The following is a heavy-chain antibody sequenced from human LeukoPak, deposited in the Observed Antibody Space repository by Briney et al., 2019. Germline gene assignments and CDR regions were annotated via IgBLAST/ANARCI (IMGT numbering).Heavy chain of an antibody. CDR2: IYTSGST. J-gene: IGHJ6*03. V-gene: IGHV4-61*02. CDR1: GGSISSGSYY. CDR3: ARVKSRITMVRGVIAYYYYYMDV. Sequence: PSQTLSLTCTVSGGSISSGSYYWSWIRQPAGKGLEWIGRIYTSGSTNYNPSLKSRVTMSVDTSKNQFSLKLSSVTAADTAVYYCARVKSRITMVRGVIAYYYYYMDVWGKGTTVTISS. D-gene: IGHD3-10*01.